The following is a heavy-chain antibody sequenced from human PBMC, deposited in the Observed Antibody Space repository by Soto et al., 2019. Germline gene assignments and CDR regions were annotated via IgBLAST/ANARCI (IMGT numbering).Heavy chain of an antibody. V-gene: IGHV4-61*01. CDR2: IYYSGST. D-gene: IGHD4-17*01. Sequence: QVQLQESGPGLVKPSETLSLTCTVSGGSVSSGSYYWSWIQQPPGKGLEWIGYIYYSGSTNYNPSLKSRVTISVDTSKNQFSLKLSSVTAADTAVYYCANYPTAVTSDYWGQGTLVTVSS. CDR1: GGSVSSGSYY. J-gene: IGHJ4*02. CDR3: ANYPTAVTSDY.